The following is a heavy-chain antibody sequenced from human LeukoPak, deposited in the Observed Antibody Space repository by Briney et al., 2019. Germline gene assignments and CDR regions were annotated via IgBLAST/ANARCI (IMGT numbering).Heavy chain of an antibody. CDR1: GFTFSSYW. Sequence: GGSLRLSCAASGFTFSSYWMHWVRQAPGKGLVWVSRINTDGSSTSYADSVKGRFTISRDNAKNSLYLQMNSLRAEDTALYYCAKDQTSRATSFDYWGQGTLVTVSS. D-gene: IGHD5-24*01. CDR3: AKDQTSRATSFDY. J-gene: IGHJ4*02. CDR2: INTDGSST. V-gene: IGHV3-74*01.